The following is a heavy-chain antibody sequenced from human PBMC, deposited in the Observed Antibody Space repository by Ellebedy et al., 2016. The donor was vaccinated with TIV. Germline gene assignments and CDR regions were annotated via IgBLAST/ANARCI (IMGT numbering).Heavy chain of an antibody. CDR2: LHPSGTP. CDR3: ARHGPQWFDAFDL. Sequence: SETLSLTCAASGVSITSHFWTWIRQPAGGGLEWIGRLHPSGTPNYNPSLKGRVIMSRDTSKDQFSLKLSSVTAADTAVYYCARHGPQWFDAFDLWGQGTLVTVSS. J-gene: IGHJ3*01. D-gene: IGHD3-22*01. V-gene: IGHV4-4*07. CDR1: GVSITSHF.